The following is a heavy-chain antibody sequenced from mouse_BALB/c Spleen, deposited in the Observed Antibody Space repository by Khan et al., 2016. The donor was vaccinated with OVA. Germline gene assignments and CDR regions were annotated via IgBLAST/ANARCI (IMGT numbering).Heavy chain of an antibody. CDR2: INTYTGEP. CDR1: GHTFTKYG. D-gene: IGHD2-10*01. CDR3: ARPPYFSYVLDN. Sequence: LAESGPELKKPGETVKISCKASGHTFTKYGMNWVKQAPGKGLKWMGWINTYTGEPAYADDFNGRFAFSLETSASTAYLQINNLKNEDTATYFCARPPYFSYVLDNWGQGTSVTVSS. V-gene: IGHV9-3-1*01. J-gene: IGHJ4*01.